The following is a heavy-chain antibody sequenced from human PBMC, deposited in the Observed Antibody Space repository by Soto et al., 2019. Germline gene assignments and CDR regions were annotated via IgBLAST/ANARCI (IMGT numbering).Heavy chain of an antibody. Sequence: PSQTLSLTCAISGDTVSSNSAAWNWIRQSPSRGLEWLGRTYYRSKWYNDYALSVKSRITINPDTSKNQFSLQLNSVTPEDTAVYYCASVSYVSGSYDGMDVWGQGTTVTVSS. CDR1: GDTVSSNSAA. J-gene: IGHJ6*02. D-gene: IGHD3-10*01. V-gene: IGHV6-1*01. CDR3: ASVSYVSGSYDGMDV. CDR2: TYYRSKWYN.